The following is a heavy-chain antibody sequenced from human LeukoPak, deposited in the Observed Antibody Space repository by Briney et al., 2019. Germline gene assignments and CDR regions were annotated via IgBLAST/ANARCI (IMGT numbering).Heavy chain of an antibody. J-gene: IGHJ4*02. CDR3: ARDISYCGDDCAPYYLLY. V-gene: IGHV3-11*05. CDR2: ISGTSTYT. CDR1: GFTFSDYY. D-gene: IGHD2-21*02. Sequence: GGSLRLSCAASGFTFSDYYTSWIRQAPGKGLEWVSYISGTSTYTNYADSVKGRFTISRDNAKNSLYLQMNSLRAEDTAVYYCARDISYCGDDCAPYYLLYSGQGTLVTVSS.